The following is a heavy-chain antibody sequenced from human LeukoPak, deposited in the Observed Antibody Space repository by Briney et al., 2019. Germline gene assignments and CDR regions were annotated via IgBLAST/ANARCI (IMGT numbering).Heavy chain of an antibody. CDR2: IYPDDSDT. D-gene: IGHD3-10*01. Sequence: GESLKISCKGSGYSFYTYWIAWVRQMPGEGLEWMGIIYPDDSDTRYSPSFQGQVTISADKSIDTACLQWRSLKASDTGMYYCVRQSLGEFKYWGQGTLVTVSS. CDR3: VRQSLGEFKY. CDR1: GYSFYTYW. J-gene: IGHJ4*02. V-gene: IGHV5-51*01.